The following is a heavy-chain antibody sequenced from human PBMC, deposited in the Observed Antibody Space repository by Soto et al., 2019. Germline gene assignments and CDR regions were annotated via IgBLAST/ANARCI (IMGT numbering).Heavy chain of an antibody. CDR1: GFTVSNNY. J-gene: IGHJ4*02. CDR3: GTHPGGGGY. D-gene: IGHD3-10*01. Sequence: EVQLVESGGGLIQPGGSLRLSCAVSGFTVSNNYMSWVRQAPGKGLEGVSVIYSGGYTAYGDSVKGRFTISRDNSKNTIYPQMKPRGAADSAVYSGGTHPGGGGYWGQGTLVTVSS. CDR2: IYSGGYT. V-gene: IGHV3-53*01.